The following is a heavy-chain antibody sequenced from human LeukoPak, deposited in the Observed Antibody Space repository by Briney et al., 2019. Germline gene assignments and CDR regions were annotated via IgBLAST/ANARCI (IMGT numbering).Heavy chain of an antibody. J-gene: IGHJ5*02. D-gene: IGHD6-13*01. CDR2: MYHIGRS. V-gene: IGHV4-4*02. CDR3: ARTAEEYSSSWYWFDP. CDR1: GDSISSSNW. Sequence: SETLSLTCAVSGDSISSSNWWTWVRQPPGKGLEWIGEMYHIGRSNHNPSLKSRVTISIDKSKNQFSLKLTSVTAADTAVYYCARTAEEYSSSWYWFDPWGQGTLVTVSS.